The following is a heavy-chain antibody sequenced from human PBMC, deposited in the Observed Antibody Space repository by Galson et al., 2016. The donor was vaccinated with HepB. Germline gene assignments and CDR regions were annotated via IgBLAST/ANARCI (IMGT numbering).Heavy chain of an antibody. CDR2: IAGSNGYT. CDR3: AGTWRMDGNDFYMDV. J-gene: IGHJ6*03. CDR1: GYMFRTYG. V-gene: IGHV1-18*04. Sequence: SVKVSCKASGYMFRTYGITWVRQAPGHGLEYMGWIAGSNGYTTYIERLQGRVTMTIDTSTSTAYMELRSLRSDDTAVYYCAGTWRMDGNDFYMDVWGKGTTVTVSS. D-gene: IGHD2-8*01.